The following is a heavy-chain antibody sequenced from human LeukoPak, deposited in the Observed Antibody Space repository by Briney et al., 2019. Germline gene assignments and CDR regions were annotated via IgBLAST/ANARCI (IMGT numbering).Heavy chain of an antibody. CDR3: ARGFGVGYFDY. J-gene: IGHJ4*02. Sequence: SQTLSLTCAVSGGSISSGGYSWSWIRQPPGKGLEWIGYIYHSGSTYYNPSLKSRVTISVDRPKNQFSLKLSSVTAADTAVYYCARGFGVGYFDYWGQGTLVTVSS. CDR2: IYHSGST. D-gene: IGHD3-3*01. V-gene: IGHV4-30-2*01. CDR1: GGSISSGGYS.